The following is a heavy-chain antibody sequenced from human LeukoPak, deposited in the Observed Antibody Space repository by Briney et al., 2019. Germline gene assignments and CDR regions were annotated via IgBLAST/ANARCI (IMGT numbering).Heavy chain of an antibody. CDR1: GFTFSSYE. J-gene: IGHJ4*02. CDR3: ARSFQGWRFDY. Sequence: GGSLRLSCAASGFTFSSYEMNWVRQAPGKGLEWVSYISSSGSTIYYADSVKGRFTISRDNAKNSPYLQMNSLRAEDTAVYYCARSFQGWRFDYWGQGTLVTVSS. V-gene: IGHV3-48*03. CDR2: ISSSGSTI. D-gene: IGHD6-19*01.